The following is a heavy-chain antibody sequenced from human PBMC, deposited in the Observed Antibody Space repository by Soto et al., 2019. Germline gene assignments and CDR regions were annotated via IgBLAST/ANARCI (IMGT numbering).Heavy chain of an antibody. V-gene: IGHV3-7*01. Sequence: LRLSCAASGFTFSSYWMSWVRQAPGKGLEWVANIKQDGSEKYYVDSVKGRFTISRDNAKNSLYLQMNSLRAEDTAVYYCARQDSSGWYVMTSTSYYFDYWGQGTLVTVSS. CDR3: ARQDSSGWYVMTSTSYYFDY. D-gene: IGHD6-19*01. J-gene: IGHJ4*02. CDR2: IKQDGSEK. CDR1: GFTFSSYW.